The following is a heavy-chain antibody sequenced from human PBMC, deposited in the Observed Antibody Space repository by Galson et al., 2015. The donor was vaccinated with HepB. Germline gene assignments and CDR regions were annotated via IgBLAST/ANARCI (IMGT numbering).Heavy chain of an antibody. V-gene: IGHV3-23*01. CDR2: ISGSGSST. Sequence: SLRLSCAASGFTFINSGMTWVRQAPGKGLEWVSAISGSGSSTYYADSVKGRFTVSRDNSKNTLYLQMNSLRAEDTAVYYCAKDFWSGFAQNYMDVWGKGTTVTVSS. CDR3: AKDFWSGFAQNYMDV. CDR1: GFTFINSG. J-gene: IGHJ6*03. D-gene: IGHD3-3*01.